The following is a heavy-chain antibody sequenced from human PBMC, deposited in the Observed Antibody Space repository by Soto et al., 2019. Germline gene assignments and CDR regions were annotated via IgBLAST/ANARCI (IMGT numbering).Heavy chain of an antibody. CDR1: GFTFSSYG. J-gene: IGHJ4*02. CDR3: AKDRLPRYSYGDY. CDR2: ISYDGSNK. D-gene: IGHD5-18*01. Sequence: QVQLVESGGGVVQPGRSLRLSCAASGFTFSSYGMHWVRQAPGKGLEWVAVISYDGSNKYYADSVKGRFTISRDNSKNTLYLQMNSLRAEDTAVYYCAKDRLPRYSYGDYWGQGTLVTVSS. V-gene: IGHV3-30*18.